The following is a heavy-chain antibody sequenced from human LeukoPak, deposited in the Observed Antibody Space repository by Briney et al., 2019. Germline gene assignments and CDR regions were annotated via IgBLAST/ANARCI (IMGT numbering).Heavy chain of an antibody. CDR3: ARLGPTWSPYFFDY. CDR1: GDSLRSNSYY. Sequence: SETLSLTCTVSGDSLRSNSYYWGWIRQTPGKGLEWIANIFYSGSTYYNPFLKSRVTISLDTSKNQFFLKLTSVTATDTAVYYCARLGPTWSPYFFDYWGQGNLVIVSS. J-gene: IGHJ4*02. V-gene: IGHV4-39*01. CDR2: IFYSGST. D-gene: IGHD1-1*01.